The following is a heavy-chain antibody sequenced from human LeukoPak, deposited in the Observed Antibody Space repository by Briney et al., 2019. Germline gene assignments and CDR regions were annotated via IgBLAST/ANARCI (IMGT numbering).Heavy chain of an antibody. V-gene: IGHV3-23*01. CDR3: AKGKKWELPLDY. Sequence: GGSLRLSCAASGFTFSSYAMSWVRQAPGKGLEWVSAISISGGNTYYADSVKGRFTISRDNSKNTLYLQMNSLRAEDTALYYCAKGKKWELPLDYWGQGTLVTVSS. J-gene: IGHJ4*02. D-gene: IGHD1-26*01. CDR1: GFTFSSYA. CDR2: ISISGGNT.